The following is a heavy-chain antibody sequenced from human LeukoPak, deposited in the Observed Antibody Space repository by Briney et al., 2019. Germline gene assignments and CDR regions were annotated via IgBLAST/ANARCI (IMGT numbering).Heavy chain of an antibody. CDR2: IYTSGST. V-gene: IGHV4-4*07. CDR3: AKDVTSYVYGMDV. J-gene: IGHJ6*02. CDR1: GGSISSYY. D-gene: IGHD2-2*01. Sequence: PSETLSLTCAVSGGSISSYYWSWIRQPAGKGLEWIGRIYTSGSTNYNPSLKSRVTMSVDTSKNQFSLKLSSVTAADTAVYYCAKDVTSYVYGMDVWGQGTTVTVSS.